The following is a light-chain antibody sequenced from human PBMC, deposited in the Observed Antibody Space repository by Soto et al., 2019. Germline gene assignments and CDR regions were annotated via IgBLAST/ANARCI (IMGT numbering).Light chain of an antibody. Sequence: QSVLTQPPSVSGAPGQRVSISCTGSSSNIGAGYHVHWYQQLPGTAPKLLIYTNINRPSGVPDRFSGSKSGTSASLAITGLQAEDEADYYCQSYDSSLSAVFGTGTKVTVL. J-gene: IGLJ1*01. CDR1: SSNIGAGYH. CDR2: TNI. CDR3: QSYDSSLSAV. V-gene: IGLV1-40*01.